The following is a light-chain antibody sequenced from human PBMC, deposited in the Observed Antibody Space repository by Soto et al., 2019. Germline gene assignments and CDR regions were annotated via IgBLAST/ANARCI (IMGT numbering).Light chain of an antibody. CDR1: QGISNY. V-gene: IGKV1-27*01. CDR2: AAS. Sequence: DIQMTQSPSSLSASVGDRVTITCRASQGISNYLAWYQQKPGKVPKLLIYAASTLQSGVPSRFSGSGSGTDFTRTISSLQPEDVATYYCQKYNSAGTFGQGTKVEIK. CDR3: QKYNSAGT. J-gene: IGKJ1*01.